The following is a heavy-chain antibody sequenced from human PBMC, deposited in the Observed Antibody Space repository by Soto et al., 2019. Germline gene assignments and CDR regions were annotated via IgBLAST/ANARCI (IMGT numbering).Heavy chain of an antibody. V-gene: IGHV3-9*01. D-gene: IGHD2-2*01. J-gene: IGHJ3*02. CDR3: AKDRDIVVVPAAMGAFDI. CDR1: GFTFDDYA. Sequence: GGSLRLSCAASGFTFDDYAMHWVRQAPGKGLEWVSGISWNSGSIGYADSVKGRFTISRDNAKNSLYLQMNSLRAEDTALYYCAKDRDIVVVPAAMGAFDIWGQGTMVTVSS. CDR2: ISWNSGSI.